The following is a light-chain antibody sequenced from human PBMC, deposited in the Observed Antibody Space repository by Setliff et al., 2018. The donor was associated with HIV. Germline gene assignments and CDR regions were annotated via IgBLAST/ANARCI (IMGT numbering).Light chain of an antibody. Sequence: QSALRQPASMSGSPGQSITISCSGSNSDVGGFDYVAWYQRNPGNSPKLILYDVTKRPSGISHRFSGSKSGNTASLTISGLQAEDEADYYCSSYTTSGTEVFGTGTKVTV. CDR1: NSDVGGFDY. CDR2: DVT. CDR3: SSYTTSGTEV. V-gene: IGLV2-14*03. J-gene: IGLJ1*01.